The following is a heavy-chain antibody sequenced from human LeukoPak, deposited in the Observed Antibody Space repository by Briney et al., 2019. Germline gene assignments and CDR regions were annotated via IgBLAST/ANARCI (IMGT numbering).Heavy chain of an antibody. D-gene: IGHD2-21*01. J-gene: IGHJ5*02. V-gene: IGHV4-59*01. CDR2: IYYSGST. Sequence: SETLSLTCTVSGGSISNYYWSWIRQPPGKGLEWIGYIYYSGSTNYNPSLKSRVTISVDTSKNQFSLKLSSVTAADTAVYYCAREGLLDSGQDWFDPWGQGTLVTVSS. CDR3: AREGLLDSGQDWFDP. CDR1: GGSISNYY.